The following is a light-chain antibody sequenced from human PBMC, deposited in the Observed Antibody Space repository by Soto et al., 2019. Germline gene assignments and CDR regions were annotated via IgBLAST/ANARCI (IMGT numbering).Light chain of an antibody. Sequence: EIVLTQSPATLSLSPGERATLSCRASQSVRTYLAWYQHKPGQAPRLLIYDASNRATGIPARFSGSGSGTDFTLTISSLEPEDFAVYYCQQRSSWPTFGQGTKVEIK. CDR3: QQRSSWPT. CDR2: DAS. V-gene: IGKV3-11*01. CDR1: QSVRTY. J-gene: IGKJ1*01.